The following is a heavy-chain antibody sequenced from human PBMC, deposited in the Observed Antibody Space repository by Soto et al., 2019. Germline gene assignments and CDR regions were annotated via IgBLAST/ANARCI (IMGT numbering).Heavy chain of an antibody. V-gene: IGHV1-18*01. Sequence: ASLKVSCKASGYTFTSYGISWVRQAPGQGLEWMGWISAYNGNTNYAQKLQGRVTMTTDTSTSTAYMELRSLRSDDTAVYYCARTWLRFHYFDYWGQGTLVTVSS. CDR3: ARTWLRFHYFDY. J-gene: IGHJ4*02. CDR2: ISAYNGNT. CDR1: GYTFTSYG. D-gene: IGHD5-12*01.